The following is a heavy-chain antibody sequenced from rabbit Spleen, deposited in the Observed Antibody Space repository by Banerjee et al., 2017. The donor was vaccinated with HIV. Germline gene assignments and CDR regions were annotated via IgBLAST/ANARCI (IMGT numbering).Heavy chain of an antibody. CDR2: IYNGDGGT. J-gene: IGHJ4*01. CDR1: GFSFSSSV. CDR3: ARESGNGGIDL. D-gene: IGHD4-2*01. Sequence: QEQLEESGGDLVKPGASLTLTCTASGFSFSSSVMCWVRQAPGKGPEWIACIYNGDGGTYYASWVNGRFTISRSTILNTVDLQLNSLTATDTAMYYCARESGNGGIDLWGPGSLVTVS. V-gene: IGHV1S47*01.